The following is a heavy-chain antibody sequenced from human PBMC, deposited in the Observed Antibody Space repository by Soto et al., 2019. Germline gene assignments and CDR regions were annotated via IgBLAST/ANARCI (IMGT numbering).Heavy chain of an antibody. CDR2: IYAGDSDT. CDR1: GYSFTNYW. Sequence: GESLKISCQGSGYSFTNYWIAWVRQMPGKGLEWMGIIYAGDSDTRYSPSLQGQVTISADKSSSTAYLQWSSLKASDTAMYYCARTSAAGKYYYGMDVWGQGTTVTVSS. J-gene: IGHJ6*02. D-gene: IGHD6-13*01. CDR3: ARTSAAGKYYYGMDV. V-gene: IGHV5-51*01.